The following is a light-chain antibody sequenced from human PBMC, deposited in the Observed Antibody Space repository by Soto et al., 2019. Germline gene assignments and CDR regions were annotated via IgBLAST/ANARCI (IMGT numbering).Light chain of an antibody. CDR2: EAT. CDR1: SSDVGGYDL. Sequence: QSALTQPASVSGSPGQSITISCTGTSSDVGGYDLVSWYQHHPGKVPKLIIYEATKWPSGVSHRFSGSKSGSTASLTISGLQPEDEADYYCCSYAGSSSVVFGGGTKLTVL. CDR3: CSYAGSSSVV. V-gene: IGLV2-23*01. J-gene: IGLJ2*01.